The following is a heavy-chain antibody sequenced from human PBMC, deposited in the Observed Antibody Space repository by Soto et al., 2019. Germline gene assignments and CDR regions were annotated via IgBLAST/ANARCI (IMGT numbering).Heavy chain of an antibody. CDR3: ARLYCTTSTCDSWFDP. CDR2: IDPRDSYV. CDR1: RYTFTTFW. V-gene: IGHV5-10-1*01. J-gene: IGHJ5*02. D-gene: IGHD2-2*01. Sequence: GESLKISCTGFRYTFTTFWISWVRQMPGKGLEWMGRIDPRDSYVNYSPSFQGHVTTSVDKSISTAYLQWGSLKASDTAMYYCARLYCTTSTCDSWFDPWGQGTLVTVSS.